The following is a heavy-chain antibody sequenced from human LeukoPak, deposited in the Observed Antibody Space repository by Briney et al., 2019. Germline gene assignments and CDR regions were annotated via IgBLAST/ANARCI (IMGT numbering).Heavy chain of an antibody. J-gene: IGHJ4*02. Sequence: ASVKVSCKASGYTFTSYGIRWVRQAPGQGLEWMGRIIPILGIANYAQKFQGRVTITADKSTSTAYMELSSLRSEDTAVYYCARDIVGATGDYWGQGTLVTVSS. CDR1: GYTFTSYG. D-gene: IGHD1-26*01. CDR3: ARDIVGATGDY. CDR2: IIPILGIA. V-gene: IGHV1-69*04.